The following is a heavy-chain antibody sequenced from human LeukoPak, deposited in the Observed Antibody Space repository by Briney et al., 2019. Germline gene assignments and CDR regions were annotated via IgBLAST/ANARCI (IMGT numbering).Heavy chain of an antibody. D-gene: IGHD2-2*02. V-gene: IGHV4-4*07. CDR3: ARDEVVVPAAITRYYYYYMDV. CDR2: IYTSGST. Sequence: SETLSLTCTVSGGSIGSYYWSWIRQPAGKRLEWIGRIYTSGSTNYNPSLKSRVTMSVDTSKNQFSLKLSSVTAADTAVYYCARDEVVVPAAITRYYYYYMDVWGKGTTVTVSS. J-gene: IGHJ6*03. CDR1: GGSIGSYY.